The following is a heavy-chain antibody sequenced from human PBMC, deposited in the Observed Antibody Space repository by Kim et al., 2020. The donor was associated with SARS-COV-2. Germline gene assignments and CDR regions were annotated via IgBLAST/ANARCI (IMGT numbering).Heavy chain of an antibody. D-gene: IGHD5-18*01. CDR2: IWYDGSNK. Sequence: GGSLRLSCAASGFTFSSYGMHWVRQAPGKGLEWVAVIWYDGSNKYYADSVKGRFTISRDNSKNTLYLQMNSLRAEDTAVYYCARDRGYSYPPLDYWGQGTLVTVSS. J-gene: IGHJ4*02. V-gene: IGHV3-33*01. CDR3: ARDRGYSYPPLDY. CDR1: GFTFSSYG.